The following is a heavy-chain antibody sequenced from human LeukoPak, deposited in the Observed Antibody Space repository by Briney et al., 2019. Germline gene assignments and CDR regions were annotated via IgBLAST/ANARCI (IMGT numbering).Heavy chain of an antibody. CDR2: IYSSGNT. V-gene: IGHV4-59*01. CDR1: GGTISGYF. D-gene: IGHD2-21*01. CDR3: ARFQSNAIGYMDV. J-gene: IGHJ6*03. Sequence: PSETLSLTCSVSGGTISGYFWSWIRQPPGKGLEWIGYIYSSGNTNYNSSLKSRLTISIDTSKKQFSLRLNSVTAADTAVYYCARFQSNAIGYMDVWAKGTTVTVSS.